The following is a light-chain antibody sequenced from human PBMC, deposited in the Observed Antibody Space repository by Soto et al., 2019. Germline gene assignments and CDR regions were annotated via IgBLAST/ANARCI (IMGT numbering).Light chain of an antibody. CDR1: QSVSSSY. CDR2: GAS. V-gene: IGKV3-20*01. Sequence: EIVLTQSPGTRALSPWERATLSCRASQSVSSSYLAWYQQKPGQAPRLLIYGASSRATGIPDRFSGSGSGTDFTLTISRLEPEDFAVYYCQQYGSPPQTFGQGTKVDIK. CDR3: QQYGSPPQT. J-gene: IGKJ1*01.